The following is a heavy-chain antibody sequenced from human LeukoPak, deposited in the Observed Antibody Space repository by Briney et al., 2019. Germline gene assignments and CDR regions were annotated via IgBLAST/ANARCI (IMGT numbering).Heavy chain of an antibody. V-gene: IGHV4-59*12. Sequence: SETLSLTCTVSGGSISSYYWSWIRQPPGKGLEWIGYIYYSGSTNYNPSLKSRVTISVDTSKNQFSLKLSSVTAADTAMYYCARGTLYSGWSYYFDYWGQGSQVTVSS. CDR1: GGSISSYY. D-gene: IGHD6-19*01. CDR3: ARGTLYSGWSYYFDY. J-gene: IGHJ4*02. CDR2: IYYSGST.